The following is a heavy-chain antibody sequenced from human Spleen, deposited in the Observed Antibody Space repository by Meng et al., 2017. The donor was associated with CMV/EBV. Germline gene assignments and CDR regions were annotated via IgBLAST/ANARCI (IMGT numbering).Heavy chain of an antibody. V-gene: IGHV3-30*04. CDR1: GLSFSAYT. CDR3: ARDPSKSRLDY. D-gene: IGHD6-6*01. Sequence: SCAASGLSFSAYTLQWVRQAPGKGMEWVAVISNDGSNKNYAESVKGRFTISRDNPKNMLFLQMHTLRSEDSAIYYWARDPSKSRLDYWGQGTLVTVSS. J-gene: IGHJ4*02. CDR2: ISNDGSNK.